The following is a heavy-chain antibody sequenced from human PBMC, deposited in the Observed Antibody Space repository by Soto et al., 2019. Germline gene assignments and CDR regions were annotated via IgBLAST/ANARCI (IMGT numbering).Heavy chain of an antibody. J-gene: IGHJ6*02. V-gene: IGHV4-34*01. D-gene: IGHD5-12*01. CDR1: GGSFSGYY. CDR2: INHSGST. CDR3: ASGGLRLNFFGGDYYYYGMDV. Sequence: PSETLSLTCAVYGGSFSGYYWSWICQPPGKGLEWIGEINHSGSTNYNPSLKSRVTTSVDTSKNQFSLKLSSVTAADTAVYYCASGGLRLNFFGGDYYYYGMDVWGQGTTVTVSS.